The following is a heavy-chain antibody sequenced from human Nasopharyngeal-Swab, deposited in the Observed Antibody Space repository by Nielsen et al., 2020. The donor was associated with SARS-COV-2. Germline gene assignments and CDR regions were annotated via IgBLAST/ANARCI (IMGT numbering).Heavy chain of an antibody. CDR3: ARGIAAAGTPGYGMDV. CDR2: INPNSGGT. J-gene: IGHJ6*02. D-gene: IGHD6-13*01. CDR1: GYTFTGYY. V-gene: IGHV1-2*04. Sequence: ASVKVSCKASGYTFTGYYMHWVRQAPGQGLEWMGWINPNSGGTNYAQQFQGWVTMTRDTSISTAYMELSRLRSDDTAVYYCARGIAAAGTPGYGMDVWGQGTTVTVSS.